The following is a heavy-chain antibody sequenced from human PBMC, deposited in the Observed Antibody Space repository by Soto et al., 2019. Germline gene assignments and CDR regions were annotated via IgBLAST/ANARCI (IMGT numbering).Heavy chain of an antibody. V-gene: IGHV3-30*03. CDR1: GFTFSSYG. D-gene: IGHD1-26*01. CDR3: AREGGNLNWFDP. J-gene: IGHJ5*02. Sequence: GGSLRLSCAASGFTFSSYGMHWVRQAPGKGLEWVAVISYDGSNKYYADSVKGRFTISRDNAKTSLYLQMNSLRDEDTAVYYCAREGGNLNWFDPWGQVTLVTVSS. CDR2: ISYDGSNK.